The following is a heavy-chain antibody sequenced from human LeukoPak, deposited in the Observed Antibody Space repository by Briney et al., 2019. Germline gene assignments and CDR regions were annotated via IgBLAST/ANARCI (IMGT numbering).Heavy chain of an antibody. CDR2: ISKTGGST. D-gene: IGHD2-15*01. CDR3: SKDRWGSGGSGGGDY. CDR1: GFTFSSYA. Sequence: GGSLRLSCAASGFTFSSYAMTWVRQAPGKGLEWVSTISKTGGSTYYADPVKGRFTISRDNSKNTLYLQMNSLRVEDTAVYYCSKDRWGSGGSGGGDYWGQGTLVTVSS. V-gene: IGHV3-23*01. J-gene: IGHJ4*02.